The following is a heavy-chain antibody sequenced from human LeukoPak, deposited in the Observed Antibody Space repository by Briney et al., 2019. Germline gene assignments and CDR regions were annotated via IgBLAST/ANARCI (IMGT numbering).Heavy chain of an antibody. D-gene: IGHD2-15*01. J-gene: IGHJ5*02. V-gene: IGHV4-34*01. CDR1: GGSFSGYY. Sequence: SETLSLTCAVYGGSFSGYYWSWIRQPPGKGLEWIGEINHSGSTNYNPSLKSRVAISVDTSKNQFSLKPSSVTAADTAVYYCASGVVVVAATNWFDPWGQGTLVTVSS. CDR3: ASGVVVVAATNWFDP. CDR2: INHSGST.